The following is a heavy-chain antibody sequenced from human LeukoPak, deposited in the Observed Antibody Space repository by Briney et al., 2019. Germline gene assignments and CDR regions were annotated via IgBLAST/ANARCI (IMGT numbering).Heavy chain of an antibody. CDR1: GFTFSDYY. V-gene: IGHV3-11*04. CDR2: ISSSGSTI. CDR3: ARDSPPDYYGMDV. J-gene: IGHJ6*02. Sequence: GGSLRLSCAASGFTFSDYYMSWIRQAPGKGLEWVSYISSSGSTIYYADSVKGRFTSSRDNAKNSLYLQMNSLRAEDTAVYYCARDSPPDYYGMDVWGQGTTVTVSS.